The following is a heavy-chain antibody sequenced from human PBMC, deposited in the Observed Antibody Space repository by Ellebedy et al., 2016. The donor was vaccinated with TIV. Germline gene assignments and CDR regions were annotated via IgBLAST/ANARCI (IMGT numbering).Heavy chain of an antibody. CDR2: INTDGSSI. CDR3: ARDSPATGTTSDY. Sequence: HTGGSLRLSCAASGFTFRIVWMQWVRQAPGKGLVWVSRINTDGSSITYADSVKGRFTISRDNAKNTLYLQMNSLRAEDTAVYYCARDSPATGTTSDYWGQGTLVTVSS. CDR1: GFTFRIVW. J-gene: IGHJ4*02. D-gene: IGHD1-1*01. V-gene: IGHV3-74*01.